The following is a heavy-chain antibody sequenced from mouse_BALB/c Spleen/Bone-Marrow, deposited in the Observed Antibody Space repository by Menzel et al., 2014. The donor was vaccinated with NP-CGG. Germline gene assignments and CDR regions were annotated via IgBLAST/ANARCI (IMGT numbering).Heavy chain of an antibody. CDR3: ATHYYGRFDY. CDR1: GFGFSSSD. D-gene: IGHD1-2*01. J-gene: IGHJ2*01. V-gene: IGHV5-12-1*01. CDR2: ISSGGGST. Sequence: EVKLVESGGGLVKPGGSLKLSCAASGFGFSSSDMSWVRQTPEKRLEWDAYISSGGGSTYYPDTVKGRFTISRDNAKNTLYLQMSSLKSEDTAMYFCATHYYGRFDYWGQGTTLTVSS.